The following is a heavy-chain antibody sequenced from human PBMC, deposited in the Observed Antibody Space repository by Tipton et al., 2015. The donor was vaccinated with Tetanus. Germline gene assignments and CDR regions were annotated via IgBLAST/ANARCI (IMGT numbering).Heavy chain of an antibody. Sequence: SLRLSCAASGFIFSSYGIHWVRQAPGKGLEWVAVSWYDGTDKYYADSVKGRFTISRDNSKNTLYLQMNSLRVEDTAVFYCAGEAVCSRGSCVSGGCPLWGRGPGVRVSS. CDR1: GFIFSSYG. CDR2: SWYDGTDK. D-gene: IGHD2-2*01. J-gene: IGHJ4*02. CDR3: AGEAVCSRGSCVSGGCPL. V-gene: IGHV3-33*01.